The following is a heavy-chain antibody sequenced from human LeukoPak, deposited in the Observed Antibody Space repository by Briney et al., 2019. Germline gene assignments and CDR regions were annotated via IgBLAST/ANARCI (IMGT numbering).Heavy chain of an antibody. V-gene: IGHV3-23*01. Sequence: GGSLRLSCAASGFTFSNYDMSWVRQAPGKGLEWVSSISDSGGSTYYADSGKGRFTFSRDNSKNTLYLQMTNLRAADTAVYYCAKDLSRAVAADWFDPWDQGSLVTVSS. D-gene: IGHD6-19*01. CDR1: GFTFSNYD. CDR3: AKDLSRAVAADWFDP. CDR2: ISDSGGST. J-gene: IGHJ5*02.